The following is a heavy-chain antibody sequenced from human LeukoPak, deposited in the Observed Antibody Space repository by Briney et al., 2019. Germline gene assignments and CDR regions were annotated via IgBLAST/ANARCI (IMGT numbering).Heavy chain of an antibody. Sequence: GGSLRLSCAASGFTFSHFWMSWVRQAPGKGLEWVAYIKKTGSETYYVDSVKGRFTITRDNTRNSLFLQMYSLRAEDTAVYFCAKAVSGSYPETRHFDYWGQGSLVTVSS. V-gene: IGHV3-7*01. CDR2: IKKTGSET. CDR1: GFTFSHFW. D-gene: IGHD1-26*01. CDR3: AKAVSGSYPETRHFDY. J-gene: IGHJ4*02.